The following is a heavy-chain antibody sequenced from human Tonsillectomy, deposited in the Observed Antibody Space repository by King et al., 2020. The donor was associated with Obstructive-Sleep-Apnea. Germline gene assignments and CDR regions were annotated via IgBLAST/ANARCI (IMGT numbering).Heavy chain of an antibody. V-gene: IGHV4-31*03. CDR1: GGSISSGGYY. CDR3: ARGMDYYYGMDV. D-gene: IGHD5-24*01. J-gene: IGHJ6*02. Sequence: LQLQESGPGLVKPSQTLSLTCTVSGGSISSGGYYWSWIRQHPGKGLEWIGYIYYSGSTYYNPSLKSRVTISVDTSKNQFSLKLSAVTAADTAVYYCARGMDYYYGMDVWGQGTTVTVSS. CDR2: IYYSGST.